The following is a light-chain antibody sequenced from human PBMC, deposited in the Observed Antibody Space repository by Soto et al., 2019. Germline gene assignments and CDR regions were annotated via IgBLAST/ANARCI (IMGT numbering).Light chain of an antibody. V-gene: IGKV3-15*01. J-gene: IGKJ1*01. CDR1: QSVNSN. CDR2: GAS. CDR3: QQYNNWLTWT. Sequence: EIVMTQSPATLSVPPGERATLSCRASQSVNSNLAWYQQKPGQGPWLLIYGASTRATGIPARFSGSGSGTEFTLTISSLQSEDFAVYYCQQYNNWLTWTFGQGTKVEVK.